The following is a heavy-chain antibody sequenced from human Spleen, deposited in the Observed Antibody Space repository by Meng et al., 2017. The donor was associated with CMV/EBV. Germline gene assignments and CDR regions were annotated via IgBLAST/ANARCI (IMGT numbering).Heavy chain of an antibody. Sequence: SETLSLTCSVSGGSISSSSYCWGWIRQPPGKGLEWIGNIYYSGSTYYNPSLKSRVTMSVDTSKNQFSLNLSSVTAADTAVYYCAARTGFDYWGQGTLVTVSS. V-gene: IGHV4-39*07. CDR2: IYYSGST. CDR1: GGSISSSSYC. CDR3: AARTGFDY. J-gene: IGHJ4*02. D-gene: IGHD1-14*01.